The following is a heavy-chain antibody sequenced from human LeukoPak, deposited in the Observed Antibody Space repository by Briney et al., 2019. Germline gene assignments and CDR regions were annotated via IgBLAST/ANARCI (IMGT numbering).Heavy chain of an antibody. J-gene: IGHJ4*02. CDR3: AKDNVVDFHFDY. V-gene: IGHV3-11*04. D-gene: IGHD2-2*01. Sequence: GGSLRLSCAASGFTFSDYYMSWIRQASGKGLEWVSYISSSGSTIYYADSVKGRFTISRDNAKNSLYLQMNSLRAEDTAVYYCAKDNVVDFHFDYWGQGTLVTVSS. CDR1: GFTFSDYY. CDR2: ISSSGSTI.